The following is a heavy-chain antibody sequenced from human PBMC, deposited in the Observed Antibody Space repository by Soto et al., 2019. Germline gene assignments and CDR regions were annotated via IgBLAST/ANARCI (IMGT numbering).Heavy chain of an antibody. V-gene: IGHV3-48*02. CDR3: ARDRCYDGTCYSASDS. CDR1: GCSFSTYN. J-gene: IGHJ5*01. D-gene: IGHD2-15*01. Sequence: GSLRRTCAASGCSFSTYNMDWVRQAPGKRPEWIAYISTTSFTIYYADSVKGRFTISRDNDRNSLYLEMNSLRDEDTAVYYCARDRCYDGTCYSASDSWGQGTLVTVYS. CDR2: ISTTSFTI.